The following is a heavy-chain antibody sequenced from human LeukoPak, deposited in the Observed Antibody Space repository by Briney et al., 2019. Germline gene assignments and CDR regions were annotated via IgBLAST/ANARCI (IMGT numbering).Heavy chain of an antibody. CDR2: INAGNGNT. Sequence: GASVKVSCKGSGYTFTSYAMHWVRQAPGQRLEWMGWINAGNGNTKYSQEFQGRVTITRDTSASTAYMELGSLRSEDMAVYYCARGPYYYYMDVWGKGTTVTVSS. J-gene: IGHJ6*03. CDR3: ARGPYYYYMDV. V-gene: IGHV1-3*03. CDR1: GYTFTSYA.